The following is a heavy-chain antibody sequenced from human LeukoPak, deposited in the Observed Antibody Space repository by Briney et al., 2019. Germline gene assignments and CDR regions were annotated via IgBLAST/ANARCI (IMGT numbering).Heavy chain of an antibody. D-gene: IGHD2-21*02. V-gene: IGHV1-2*02. J-gene: IGHJ4*02. CDR2: INPNSGGT. CDR1: GYTFTGYY. Sequence: ASVNVSFKASGYTFTGYYMHWVRQAPRQGLEWMGWINPNSGGTNYAQKFQGRVTMTRDTSISTAYMELSRLRSDDTAVYYCARDWNCGGDCYSTWGQGTLVTVSS. CDR3: ARDWNCGGDCYST.